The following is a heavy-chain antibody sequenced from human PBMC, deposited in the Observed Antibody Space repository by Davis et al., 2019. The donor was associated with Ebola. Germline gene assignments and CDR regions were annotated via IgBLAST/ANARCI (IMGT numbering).Heavy chain of an antibody. D-gene: IGHD3-22*01. CDR3: TTYYITMIVVRSY. Sequence: GESLKISCAASGFTFSSYSVNWVRQAPGKGLEWVGRIKTKTDGGTTDYAAPVKGRFTISRDDSKNTLYLQMSSLKTEDTAVYYCTTYYITMIVVRSYWGQGTLVTVSS. J-gene: IGHJ4*02. CDR2: IKTKTDGGTT. CDR1: GFTFSSYS. V-gene: IGHV3-15*07.